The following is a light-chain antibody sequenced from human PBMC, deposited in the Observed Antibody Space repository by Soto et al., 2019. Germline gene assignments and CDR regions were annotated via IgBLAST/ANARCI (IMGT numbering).Light chain of an antibody. J-gene: IGKJ4*01. V-gene: IGKV3D-15*01. CDR2: GAS. CDR3: QQYNKWPLT. CDR1: ENVNRN. Sequence: EIVMTQSPATLFVSPGERVTLSCRASENVNRNLAWYQQKPGQAPSLLIYGASTRATGIPIRFSGSESATEFTLTISSLQSEDSAVYYCQQYNKWPLTFGGGTKVEI.